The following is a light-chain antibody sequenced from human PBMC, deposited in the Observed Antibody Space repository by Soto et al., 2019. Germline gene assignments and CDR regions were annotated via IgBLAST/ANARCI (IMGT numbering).Light chain of an antibody. J-gene: IGKJ5*01. CDR1: QSVSNSY. Sequence: EFVLTQSPGTLSLSPGERATLSCIASQSVSNSYVAWYQQKSGQAPRLLIYDTSSRVTGIPDRFSGSGSGTDFTLTISRLEPEDFAVFYCQQYGTSEIIFGQGTRLEIK. V-gene: IGKV3-20*01. CDR3: QQYGTSEII. CDR2: DTS.